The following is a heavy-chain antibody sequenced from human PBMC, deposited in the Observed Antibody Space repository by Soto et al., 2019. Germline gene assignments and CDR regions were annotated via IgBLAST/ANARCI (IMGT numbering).Heavy chain of an antibody. D-gene: IGHD3-10*01. CDR2: INHSGST. CDR1: GGSFSGYY. V-gene: IGHV4-34*01. Sequence: SETLSLTCAVYGGSFSGYYWSWIRQPPGKGLEWIGEINHSGSTNYNPSLKIRVTIPVDTSKNQFSLKLSSVTAADTAVYYCARGVVRRSRGVIWTKGWFDPWGQGTLVTVSS. CDR3: ARGVVRRSRGVIWTKGWFDP. J-gene: IGHJ5*02.